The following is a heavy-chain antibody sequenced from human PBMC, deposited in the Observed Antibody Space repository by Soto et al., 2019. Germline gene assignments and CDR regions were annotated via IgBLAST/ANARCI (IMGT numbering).Heavy chain of an antibody. CDR1: GFTFSSYS. J-gene: IGHJ6*03. D-gene: IGHD4-17*01. CDR2: ISSSSSTI. CDR3: ARGRDGDDYYYYYYMDV. V-gene: IGHV3-48*01. Sequence: EVQLVESGGGLVQPGGSLRLSCAASGFTFSSYSMNWVRQAPGKGLEWVSYISSSSSTIYYADSVKGRFTISRDNAKNSLYLQMNSLRAEDTAVYYCARGRDGDDYYYYYYMDVWGKGTTVTVSS.